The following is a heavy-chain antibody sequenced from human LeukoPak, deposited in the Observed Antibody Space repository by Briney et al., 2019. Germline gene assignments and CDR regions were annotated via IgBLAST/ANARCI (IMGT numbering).Heavy chain of an antibody. CDR2: IYYSGST. J-gene: IGHJ6*02. CDR3: ARGGGAPYYGMDV. V-gene: IGHV4-39*07. Sequence: PSETLSLTCTVSGDSISSSYYYWAWIRQPPGKGLEYIGNIYYSGSTYYNPSLKSRVTISVDTSKNQFSLNLSSVTAADTAVYYCARGGGAPYYGMDVWGRGTTVTVSS. CDR1: GDSISSSYYY. D-gene: IGHD3-16*01.